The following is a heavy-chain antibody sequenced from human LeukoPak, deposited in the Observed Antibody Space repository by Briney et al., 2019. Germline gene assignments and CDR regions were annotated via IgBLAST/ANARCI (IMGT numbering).Heavy chain of an antibody. J-gene: IGHJ4*02. CDR2: LYYGGST. Sequence: ASETLSLTCTVSGGSVSSSNFYWGWIRQPPGKGLEWIGSLYYGGSTYFNPSLKSRVTISVDRSKNQFSLKLSSVTAADTAVYYCARDSPSTVTTNYFDYWGQGTLVTVSS. D-gene: IGHD4-11*01. CDR3: ARDSPSTVTTNYFDY. V-gene: IGHV4-39*07. CDR1: GGSVSSSNFY.